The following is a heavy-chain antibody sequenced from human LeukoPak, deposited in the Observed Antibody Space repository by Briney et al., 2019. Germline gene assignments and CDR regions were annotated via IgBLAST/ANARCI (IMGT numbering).Heavy chain of an antibody. CDR1: GFTFSNYA. Sequence: PGGSLRLSCAASGFTFSNYAIHWVRQAPGKGLEWVAVISYDGSNKYYADSVKGRFTISRDNSKNTLYLQMNSLRAEDTAVYYCARSRVPRRGYSYGYNFDYWGQGTLVTVSS. CDR2: ISYDGSNK. J-gene: IGHJ4*02. D-gene: IGHD5-18*01. CDR3: ARSRVPRRGYSYGYNFDY. V-gene: IGHV3-30-3*01.